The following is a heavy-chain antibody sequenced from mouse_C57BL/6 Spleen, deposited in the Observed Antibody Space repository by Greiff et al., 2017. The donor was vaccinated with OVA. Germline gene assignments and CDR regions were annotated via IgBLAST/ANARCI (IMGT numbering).Heavy chain of an antibody. CDR3: ARGYGNYVSYFDY. CDR2: IDPSDSET. Sequence: QVQLQQSGAELVRPGSSVKLSCKASGYTFTSYWMHWVKQRPIQGLEWIGNIDPSDSETHYNQKFKDKATLTVDKSSSTAYMQLSSLTSEDSAVYYCARGYGNYVSYFDYWGQGTTLTVSS. J-gene: IGHJ2*01. V-gene: IGHV1-52*01. D-gene: IGHD2-1*01. CDR1: GYTFTSYW.